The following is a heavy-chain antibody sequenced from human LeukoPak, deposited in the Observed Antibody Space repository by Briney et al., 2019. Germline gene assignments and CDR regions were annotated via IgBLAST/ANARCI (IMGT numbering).Heavy chain of an antibody. J-gene: IGHJ4*02. V-gene: IGHV4-39*01. CDR1: GGSISSSSYY. D-gene: IGHD4-17*01. CDR3: ASILHLSRVTTNIDY. CDR2: IYYSGKT. Sequence: PSETLSLTCTVSGGSISSSSYYWGWIRQPPGKGLEWIGSIYYSGKTYYNPSLKSRVTMSVDTSNNQFSLKLTSVAAADTAVCYCASILHLSRVTTNIDYWGQGTLVTVSS.